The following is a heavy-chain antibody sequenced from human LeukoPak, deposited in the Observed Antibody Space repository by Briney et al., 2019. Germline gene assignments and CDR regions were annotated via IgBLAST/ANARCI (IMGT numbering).Heavy chain of an antibody. J-gene: IGHJ4*02. V-gene: IGHV3-48*03. Sequence: GGSLRLSCAASGFTFSSYELNWVRQAPGKGLEWVSYISDTGSTIYYADSVEGRFTISRDNSKNTLYLQMNSLRAEDTAVYYCAKDLLQLLWFGELLKRPAGPYFDYWGQGTLVTVSS. CDR3: AKDLLQLLWFGELLKRPAGPYFDY. CDR1: GFTFSSYE. CDR2: ISDTGSTI. D-gene: IGHD3-10*01.